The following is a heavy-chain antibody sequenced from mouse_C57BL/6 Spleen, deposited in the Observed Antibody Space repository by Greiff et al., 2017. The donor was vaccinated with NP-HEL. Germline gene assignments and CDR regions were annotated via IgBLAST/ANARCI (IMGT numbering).Heavy chain of an antibody. J-gene: IGHJ1*03. CDR3: ARLIGYDDWYFDV. CDR2: INPNNGGT. Sequence: EVQRVESGPELVKPGASVKIPCKASGYTFTDYNMDWVKQSHGKSLEWIGDINPNNGGTIYNQKFKGKATLTVDKSSSTAYMELRSLTSEDTAVYYCARLIGYDDWYFDVWGTGTTVTVSS. D-gene: IGHD2-2*01. V-gene: IGHV1-18*01. CDR1: GYTFTDYN.